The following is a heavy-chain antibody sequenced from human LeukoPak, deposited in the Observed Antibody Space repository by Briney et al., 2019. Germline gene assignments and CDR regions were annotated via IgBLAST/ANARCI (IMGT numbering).Heavy chain of an antibody. CDR3: ARVADYGAERNNWFDP. V-gene: IGHV4-30-4*01. Sequence: SQTLSLTCTVSGGSISSGDYYWSWIRQPPGKGLEWIGYIYYSGSTYYNPSLKSRVTISVDTSKNQFSLKLSSVTAADTAVYYCARVADYGAERNNWFDPWGQGTLVTVSS. CDR2: IYYSGST. J-gene: IGHJ5*02. D-gene: IGHD4-17*01. CDR1: GGSISSGDYY.